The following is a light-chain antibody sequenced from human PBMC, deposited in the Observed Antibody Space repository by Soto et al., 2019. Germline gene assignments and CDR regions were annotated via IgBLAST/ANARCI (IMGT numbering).Light chain of an antibody. V-gene: IGKV3D-20*02. CDR1: QSVSSNY. Sequence: IVLTQSPGALSLSPGERATLSCRACQSVSSNYLAWYQQKPGQAPRLLIYGASSRATGIPARFSGSGSGTDFTLTISSLEPEDFAVYYCQQRSNWPPITFGQGTRLEIK. CDR3: QQRSNWPPIT. J-gene: IGKJ5*01. CDR2: GAS.